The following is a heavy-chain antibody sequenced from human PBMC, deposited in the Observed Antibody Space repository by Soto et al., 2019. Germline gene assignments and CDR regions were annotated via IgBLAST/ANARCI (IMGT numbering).Heavy chain of an antibody. CDR1: GFTFSSYA. CDR3: AKGLSPPYHDLLTGPDF. CDR2: ISGSGSNT. D-gene: IGHD3-9*01. Sequence: PVGSLRLSCAASGFTFSSYAMNCVRHSPGKGLEWVSVISGSGSNTFYADSVRGRFTISRDNSKKTVYLQMNSLRAEDTAIYYCAKGLSPPYHDLLTGPDFWGQGILVTVSS. J-gene: IGHJ4*02. V-gene: IGHV3-23*01.